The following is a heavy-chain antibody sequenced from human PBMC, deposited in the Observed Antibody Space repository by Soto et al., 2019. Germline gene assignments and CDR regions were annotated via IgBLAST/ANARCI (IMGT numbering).Heavy chain of an antibody. Sequence: GASVKVSWKAAGGTFSSYAISGVRQAPGQGLEWMGGIIPIFGTANYAQKFQGRVTITADESTSTAYMELSRLRSEDTAVYYCARDYSSGWYGGWGQGTLVTV. J-gene: IGHJ4*02. CDR3: ARDYSSGWYGG. CDR1: GGTFSSYA. CDR2: IIPIFGTA. D-gene: IGHD6-19*01. V-gene: IGHV1-69*13.